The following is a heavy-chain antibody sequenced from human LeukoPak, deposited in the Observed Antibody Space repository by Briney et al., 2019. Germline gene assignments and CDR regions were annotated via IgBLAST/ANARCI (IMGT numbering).Heavy chain of an antibody. CDR3: ASAYYDILTGYYKGDGY. CDR2: IYSGGST. Sequence: GGSLRLSCAASGFTVSGNYMSWVHQAPGQGLEWVSVIYSGGSTFYADSVKGRFTISRDNSKNTLYLQMNSLRAEDTAVYYCASAYYDILTGYYKGDGYWGQGTLVTVSS. CDR1: GFTVSGNY. J-gene: IGHJ4*02. V-gene: IGHV3-66*01. D-gene: IGHD3-9*01.